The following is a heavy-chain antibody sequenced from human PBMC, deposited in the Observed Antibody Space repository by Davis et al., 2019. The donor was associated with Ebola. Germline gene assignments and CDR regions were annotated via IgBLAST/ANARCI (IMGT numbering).Heavy chain of an antibody. CDR1: GYRFATYW. CDR2: IWPGDSDT. J-gene: IGHJ5*02. D-gene: IGHD6-6*01. Sequence: PGGSLRLSCKGSGYRFATYWIGWVRQMPGKGLEWVGIIWPGDSDTRYSPSFQGQVTISVDTFINTTYLQWNSLKASDTAMYYCARSPSGYSVRFDLWGQGTLVPVSS. CDR3: ARSPSGYSVRFDL. V-gene: IGHV5-51*01.